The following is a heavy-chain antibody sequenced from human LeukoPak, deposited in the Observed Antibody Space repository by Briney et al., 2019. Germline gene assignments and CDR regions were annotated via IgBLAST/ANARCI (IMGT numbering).Heavy chain of an antibody. CDR1: GGSFSGYY. CDR2: INHSGST. Sequence: SETLSLTCVIYGGSFSGYYWSWIRQPPGKGLEWIGEINHSGSTNYNPSLKSRVTISVDTSKNQFSLKLSSVTAADTAVYYCASKVTYYYGSGSYHRHYYYGMDVWGQGTTVTVSS. D-gene: IGHD3-10*01. J-gene: IGHJ6*02. V-gene: IGHV4-34*01. CDR3: ASKVTYYYGSGSYHRHYYYGMDV.